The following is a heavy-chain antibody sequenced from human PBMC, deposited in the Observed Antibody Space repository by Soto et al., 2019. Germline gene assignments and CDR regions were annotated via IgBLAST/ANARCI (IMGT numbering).Heavy chain of an antibody. CDR2: INPSGGST. V-gene: IGHV1-46*01. J-gene: IGHJ4*02. Sequence: QVQLVQSGAEVKKPGASVKVACKASGYTFTSYYMHWVRQAPGQGLEWMGIINPSGGSTSYAEKFQARGTMTRDTSTSTVYMELSSLRSEDTAVYYCARAYDSSGYYYYPLSDYWGQGTLVTVSS. CDR3: ARAYDSSGYYYYPLSDY. D-gene: IGHD3-22*01. CDR1: GYTFTSYY.